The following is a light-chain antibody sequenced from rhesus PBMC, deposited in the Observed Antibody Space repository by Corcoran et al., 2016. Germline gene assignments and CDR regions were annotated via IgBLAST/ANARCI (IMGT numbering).Light chain of an antibody. J-gene: IGKJ2*01. Sequence: DIVMTQTPLSLPITPGEPASISCRSSQSLLHTNGNTSLHWYLQKPGPSPQLLIYGGSNRASGVPERFSGSWSGTDCTLKSSKLEAEDVGIYYCVQAIAFPYSFGQGTKVEIK. V-gene: IGKV2-72*01. CDR3: VQAIAFPYS. CDR1: QSLLHTNGNTS. CDR2: GGS.